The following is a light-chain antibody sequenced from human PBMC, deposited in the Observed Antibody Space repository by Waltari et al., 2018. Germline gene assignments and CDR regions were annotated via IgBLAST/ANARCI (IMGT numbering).Light chain of an antibody. CDR3: QQSYSTRWT. J-gene: IGKJ1*01. CDR1: QDISNY. Sequence: DIQMTQSPSSLSASVGDRVTITCQASQDISNYLNWYQQKPGKAPKLLIYDASNLETGVPSRFSGSGSGTDFTFTISSLQPEDFATYYCQQSYSTRWTFGQGTKVEIK. V-gene: IGKV1-33*01. CDR2: DAS.